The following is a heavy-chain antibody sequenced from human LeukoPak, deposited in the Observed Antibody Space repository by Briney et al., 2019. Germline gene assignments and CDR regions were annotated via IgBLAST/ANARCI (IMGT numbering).Heavy chain of an antibody. CDR3: ATTFGELLSPYFDY. J-gene: IGHJ4*02. CDR1: GFTFSSYA. Sequence: GGSLRLSCAASGFTFSSYAMSWVRQAPGKGLEWVSAISGSGGSTYYADSVKGRFTISRDNSKNTLYLQMNSLRAEDTVVYYCATTFGELLSPYFDYWGQGTLVTVSS. V-gene: IGHV3-23*01. CDR2: ISGSGGST. D-gene: IGHD3-10*02.